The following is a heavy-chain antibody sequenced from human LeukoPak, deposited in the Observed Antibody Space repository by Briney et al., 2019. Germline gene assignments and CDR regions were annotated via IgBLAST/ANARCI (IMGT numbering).Heavy chain of an antibody. CDR1: GDSISSYY. CDR3: ARAGYSYGTGYYFDY. Sequence: PSETLSLTCTVSGDSISSYYWNWIRQPPGKGLEWIGYIFYSVNTNYNPSLKSRATISVDTSKNQFSLKLSSVTAADTAVYYCARAGYSYGTGYYFDYWGQGTLVTVSS. CDR2: IFYSVNT. J-gene: IGHJ4*02. V-gene: IGHV4-59*01. D-gene: IGHD5-18*01.